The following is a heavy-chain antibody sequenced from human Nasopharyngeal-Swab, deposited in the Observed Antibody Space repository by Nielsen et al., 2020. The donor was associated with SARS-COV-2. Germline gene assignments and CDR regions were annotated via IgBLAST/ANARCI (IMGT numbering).Heavy chain of an antibody. CDR1: GFTFSSYA. CDR3: ASPKTFYGGNTGVDRAFDI. Sequence: GESLKISCSASGFTFSSYAMHWVRQAPGKGLEWVAVISYAGSNKYYADSVKGRFTISRDNSKNTLYLQMNSLRAEDTAVYYCASPKTFYGGNTGVDRAFDIWGQGTMVTVSS. D-gene: IGHD4-23*01. CDR2: ISYAGSNK. V-gene: IGHV3-30-3*01. J-gene: IGHJ3*02.